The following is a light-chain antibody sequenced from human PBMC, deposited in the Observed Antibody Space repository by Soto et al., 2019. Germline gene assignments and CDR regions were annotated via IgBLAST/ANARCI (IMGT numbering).Light chain of an antibody. CDR2: YVT. CDR1: SSDVV. V-gene: IGLV2-11*01. CDR3: CSSAGGFTCV. Sequence: QSALTQPRSVSGSPGQSVTISCIGTSSDVVSWYQQPPDKAPKLIIYYVTQRPSGVPDRFSASKSGNTASLTISGLQDEDEADYYCCSSAGGFTCVFGGGTKLTVL. J-gene: IGLJ3*02.